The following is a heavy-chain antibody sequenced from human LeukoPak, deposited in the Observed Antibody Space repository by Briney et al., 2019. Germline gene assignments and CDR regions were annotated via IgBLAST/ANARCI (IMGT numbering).Heavy chain of an antibody. D-gene: IGHD1-26*01. V-gene: IGHV4-30-4*08. Sequence: SQTLSLTCTVSGGSISSGNYYWSWIRQPPGKGLEWIGYIYYSGSTYYDPSLKSRVTISVDTSKNQFSLKLSSVTAADTAVYYCARAGGGGSYYPWFDPWGQGTLVTVSS. CDR2: IYYSGST. CDR1: GGSISSGNYY. CDR3: ARAGGGGSYYPWFDP. J-gene: IGHJ5*02.